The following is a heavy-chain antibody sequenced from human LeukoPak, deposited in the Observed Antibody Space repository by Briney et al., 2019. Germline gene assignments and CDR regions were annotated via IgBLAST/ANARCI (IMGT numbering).Heavy chain of an antibody. CDR3: ARQIALYDILTGYYPIGYYFDY. Sequence: SETLSLTCTVSGVFMRNYYWSWLRQPPGKGLEWIGHINSIGSTKYNPSLKSRVAISVDTSKNQFSLKLSSVTAAETALYYCARQIALYDILTGYYPIGYYFDYWGQGTLVTVSS. V-gene: IGHV4-59*01. D-gene: IGHD3-9*01. CDR2: INSIGST. J-gene: IGHJ4*02. CDR1: GVFMRNYY.